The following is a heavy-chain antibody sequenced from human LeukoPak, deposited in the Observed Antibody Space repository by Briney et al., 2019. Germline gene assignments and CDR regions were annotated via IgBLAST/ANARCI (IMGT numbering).Heavy chain of an antibody. CDR2: IYCSGART. D-gene: IGHD3-22*01. V-gene: IGHV3-23*01. Sequence: QPGGSLRLSCAASRFTFSNYAMSWVRQAPGKGLEWVSSIYCSGARTSYADSVKGRFTISRDNSKNTLYLQMNSLRAEDTAVYFCARERDYYDSSGYYSPAYSFDYWGQGTLVTVSS. J-gene: IGHJ4*02. CDR1: RFTFSNYA. CDR3: ARERDYYDSSGYYSPAYSFDY.